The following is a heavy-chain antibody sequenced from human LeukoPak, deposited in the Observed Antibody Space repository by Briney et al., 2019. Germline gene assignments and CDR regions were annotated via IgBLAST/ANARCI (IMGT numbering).Heavy chain of an antibody. CDR2: ISPYNGDG. J-gene: IGHJ4*02. CDR3: ARVGPTLYDYFDN. D-gene: IGHD2/OR15-2a*01. Sequence: ASVMVSCKTFGYSLANYGISWVRQDPGQGLEWMAWISPYNGDGIAAQRFQGRVTMTTDTSTSTAYMELRSLRSEDTAVYYCARVGPTLYDYFDNWGQGTLVTVSS. CDR1: GYSLANYG. V-gene: IGHV1-18*01.